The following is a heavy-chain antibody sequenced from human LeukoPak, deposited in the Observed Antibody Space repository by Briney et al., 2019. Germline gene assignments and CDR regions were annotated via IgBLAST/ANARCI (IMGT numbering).Heavy chain of an antibody. D-gene: IGHD3-16*02. CDR1: GFTFSGYG. CDR3: ARGGLSVDY. V-gene: IGHV3-33*01. J-gene: IGHJ4*02. CDR2: VWYDGSNK. Sequence: GTSLRLSCAASGFTFSGYGMHWVRQAPGKGLEWVAIVWYDGSNKHYADSVKGRFTISRDNSKNTLYLQMNSLRAEDTAVYYCARGGLSVDYWGQGVLVTVSS.